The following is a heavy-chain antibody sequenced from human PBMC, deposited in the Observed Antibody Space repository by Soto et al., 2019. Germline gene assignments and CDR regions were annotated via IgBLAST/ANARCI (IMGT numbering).Heavy chain of an antibody. CDR1: GGSIRSGGYY. CDR2: IYYSGST. D-gene: IGHD2-15*01. CDR3: ARGRGGELLYYYYGMDV. Sequence: SETLSLTCTVSGGSIRSGGYYWSWIRQHPGKGLEWIGYIYYSGSTYYNPSLKSRVTISVDTSKNQFSLKLSTVTAADTAVYYCARGRGGELLYYYYGMDVWGQGTTVTVSS. J-gene: IGHJ6*02. V-gene: IGHV4-31*03.